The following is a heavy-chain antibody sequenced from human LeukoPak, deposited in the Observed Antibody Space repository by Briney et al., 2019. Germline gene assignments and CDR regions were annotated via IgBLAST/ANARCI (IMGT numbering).Heavy chain of an antibody. CDR3: ARGRQDVTMIVVVMTAVSYYLDV. CDR1: GGSFSGYY. J-gene: IGHJ6*03. CDR2: MNPSGST. Sequence: SETLSLTCAVYGGSFSGYYWNWVRQTPGKGLEWIGEMNPSGSTNYNPSLKSRVTISVDTSKNQFSLKLSSVTAADTAVYYCARGRQDVTMIVVVMTAVSYYLDVWGKGTMVTVS. V-gene: IGHV4-34*01. D-gene: IGHD3-22*01.